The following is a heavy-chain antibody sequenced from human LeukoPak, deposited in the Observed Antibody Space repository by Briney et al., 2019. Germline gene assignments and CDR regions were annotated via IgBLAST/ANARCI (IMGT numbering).Heavy chain of an antibody. D-gene: IGHD3-10*01. Sequence: GGSLRLSCAASGFTVSSYYMNWVRQAPGKELEWVSVIYTGGGTYYADSVKGRFTISRDNSKNTLYLQMNSLRVEDTAIYYCAKDLIRDLWFGESWGQGTLVTVSS. CDR3: AKDLIRDLWFGES. CDR1: GFTVSSYY. V-gene: IGHV3-53*05. J-gene: IGHJ5*02. CDR2: IYTGGGT.